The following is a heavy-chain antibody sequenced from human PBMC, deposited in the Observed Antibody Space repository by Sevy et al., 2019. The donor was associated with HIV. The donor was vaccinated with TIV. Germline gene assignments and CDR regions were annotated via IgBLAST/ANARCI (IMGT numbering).Heavy chain of an antibody. CDR2: ISGSGGST. CDR1: GFTFSSYA. V-gene: IGHV3-23*01. CDR3: AKDRALSYYDGSGPFDY. Sequence: GGSLRLSCAASGFTFSSYAMSWVRQAPGKGLEWVSAISGSGGSTYYADSVKGRFTISRDNSKNTLYLQMNSLRAEDTAVYYCAKDRALSYYDGSGPFDYWGQGTLVTVSS. D-gene: IGHD3-22*01. J-gene: IGHJ4*02.